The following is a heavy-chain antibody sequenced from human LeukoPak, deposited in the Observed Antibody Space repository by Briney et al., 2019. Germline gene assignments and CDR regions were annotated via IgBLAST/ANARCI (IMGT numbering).Heavy chain of an antibody. D-gene: IGHD1-26*01. J-gene: IGHJ4*02. CDR3: ARVGFHSGSSD. Sequence: PSEALSLTCTVSGASIRGSTYYWGWIRQTPGKGLDWIGSMFYSGSTYYNPSLKSRVTISVDTSKNQFSLKLSSVTAADTAVYYCARVGFHSGSSDWGQGTLVTVSS. V-gene: IGHV4-39*07. CDR1: GASIRGSTYY. CDR2: MFYSGST.